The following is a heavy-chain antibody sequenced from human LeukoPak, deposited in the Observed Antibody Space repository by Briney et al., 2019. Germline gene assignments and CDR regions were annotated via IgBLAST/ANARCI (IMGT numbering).Heavy chain of an antibody. CDR2: IYYSGST. CDR1: GGSISSYY. D-gene: IGHD2-15*01. Sequence: SETLSLTCTVSGGSISSYYWSWIRQPPGKGLEWIGYIYYSGSTNYNPSLKSRVTISVDTSKNQFSLKLSSVTAADTAVYYCARDPSGYCSGGSCYSFWFDPWGQGTLVTVSS. J-gene: IGHJ5*02. V-gene: IGHV4-59*12. CDR3: ARDPSGYCSGGSCYSFWFDP.